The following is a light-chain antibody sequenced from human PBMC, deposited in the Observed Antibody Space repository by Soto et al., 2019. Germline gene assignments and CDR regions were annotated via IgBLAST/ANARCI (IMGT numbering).Light chain of an antibody. CDR2: DVS. CDR1: SSDVGGYNY. V-gene: IGLV2-14*01. CDR3: SSHTSSSTPSVV. Sequence: QSALTQPASVSGSPRQSITISCTGTSSDVGGYNYVSWYQQHPGNAPKLIMYDVSKRPSGVPNRFSGSKSGNTASRPISGLQAEDEADYYGSSHTSSSTPSVVFGGGTKRTFL. J-gene: IGLJ2*01.